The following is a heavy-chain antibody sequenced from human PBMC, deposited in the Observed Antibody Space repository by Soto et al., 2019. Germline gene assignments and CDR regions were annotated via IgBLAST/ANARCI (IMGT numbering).Heavy chain of an antibody. CDR2: IYYSGSI. V-gene: IGHV4-31*03. CDR1: GGSVSSDAYY. CDR3: AGDGRYASGSYRFDS. D-gene: IGHD3-10*01. Sequence: SETLSLTCTVSGGSVSSDAYYWSWIRQHPGKGLEWIGHIYYSGSISYNPSLKSRVTISVDTSKNQFSLKLSSVTAADTAVYYCAGDGRYASGSYRFDSWGQGTLVTVSS. J-gene: IGHJ4*02.